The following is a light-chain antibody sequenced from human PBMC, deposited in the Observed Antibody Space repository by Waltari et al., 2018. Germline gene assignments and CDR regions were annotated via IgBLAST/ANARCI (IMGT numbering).Light chain of an antibody. J-gene: IGKJ1*01. V-gene: IGKV3-20*01. CDR2: DAS. Sequence: EIVWTQSPGTLSLSPGERATLSCRASQRVSKYLAWYQQKPGQAPRLLIYDASTRATGIPDRFSGRGWGTVVSLTISRLDPEDFAVYYCQKYGTLPATFGQGTKVQ. CDR3: QKYGTLPAT. CDR1: QRVSKY.